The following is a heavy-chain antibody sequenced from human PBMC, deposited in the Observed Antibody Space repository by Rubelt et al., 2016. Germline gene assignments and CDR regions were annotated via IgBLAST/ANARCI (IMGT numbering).Heavy chain of an antibody. CDR2: GSTI. J-gene: IGHJ4*02. Sequence: GSTIYHADSVKGRFTISRDNAKNSLYLQMNSLRAEDTAVYYCARDLGEMATILEFGPFDYWGQGTLVTVSS. CDR3: ARDLGEMATILEFGPFDY. D-gene: IGHD5-24*01. V-gene: IGHV3-11*04.